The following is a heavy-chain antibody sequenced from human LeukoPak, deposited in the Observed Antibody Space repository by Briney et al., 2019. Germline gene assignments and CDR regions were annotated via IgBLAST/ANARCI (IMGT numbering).Heavy chain of an antibody. J-gene: IGHJ3*02. Sequence: SGGSLRLSCVASGFTFSKYWMTWVRQAPGKGLAWVANIKQDGSAKYYMDSVKGRFAISRDNAKNSLYLRMNSLGAEDTAVYYCARVNPLVAPGALDIWGQGTMVAV. CDR2: IKQDGSAK. V-gene: IGHV3-7*01. D-gene: IGHD5-12*01. CDR1: GFTFSKYW. CDR3: ARVNPLVAPGALDI.